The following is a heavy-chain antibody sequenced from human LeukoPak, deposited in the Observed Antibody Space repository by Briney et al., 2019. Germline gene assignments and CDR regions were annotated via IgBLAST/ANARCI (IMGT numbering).Heavy chain of an antibody. Sequence: GASVKVSCKASGYTFTSYGISWVRRAPGQGLEWMGWISAYNGNTNYAQKLQGRVTMTTDTSTSTAYMELRSLRSDDTAVYYCARDGLMISGSYPYFDYWGQGTLVTVSS. J-gene: IGHJ4*02. D-gene: IGHD1-26*01. CDR1: GYTFTSYG. CDR3: ARDGLMISGSYPYFDY. V-gene: IGHV1-18*01. CDR2: ISAYNGNT.